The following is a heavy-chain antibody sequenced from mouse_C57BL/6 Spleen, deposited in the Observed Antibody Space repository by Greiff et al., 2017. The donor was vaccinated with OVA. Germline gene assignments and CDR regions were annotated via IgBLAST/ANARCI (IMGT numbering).Heavy chain of an antibody. D-gene: IGHD1-1*01. CDR1: GFTFTDYY. J-gene: IGHJ1*03. V-gene: IGHV7-4*01. Sequence: EVKLVESGGGLVQPGASLRLSCAASGFTFTDYYMSWVRQPPGKAPAWLALIRNKANGYSTEYTASVKGRFTISRDNYQNILYRQMNTLRAEDSATYYCVKAGGTTVVAHDWYFDVWGTGTTVTVSS. CDR3: VKAGGTTVVAHDWYFDV. CDR2: IRNKANGYST.